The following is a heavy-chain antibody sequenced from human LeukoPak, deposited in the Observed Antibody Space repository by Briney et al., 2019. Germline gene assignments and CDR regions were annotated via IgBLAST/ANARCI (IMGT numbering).Heavy chain of an antibody. D-gene: IGHD3-22*01. CDR2: INPNSGGT. Sequence: ASVKVSCKASGYTFTSYYMHWVRQAPGQGLEWMGWINPNSGGTNYAQKFQGRVTMTRDTSISTAYMELSRLRSDDTAVYYCARPADYDSSGYSFDPWGQGTLVTVSS. V-gene: IGHV1-2*02. CDR1: GYTFTSYY. CDR3: ARPADYDSSGYSFDP. J-gene: IGHJ5*02.